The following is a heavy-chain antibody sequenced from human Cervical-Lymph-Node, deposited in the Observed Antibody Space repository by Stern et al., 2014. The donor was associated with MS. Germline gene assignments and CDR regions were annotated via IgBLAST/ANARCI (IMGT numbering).Heavy chain of an antibody. D-gene: IGHD1-26*01. CDR3: TRGASSAAWYRHAVDV. CDR1: GGALNTYA. CDR2: FIPVFGTP. V-gene: IGHV1-69*01. Sequence: VQLEESGAEVRKPGSSVKVSCKASGGALNTYAIHWVRLAPGPGLEWMGGFIPVFGTPVYAQKFKGRVTIAADESTSTDYMELSSLRSDDTAVYYCTRGASSAAWYRHAVDVWGQGTTVTVSS. J-gene: IGHJ6*02.